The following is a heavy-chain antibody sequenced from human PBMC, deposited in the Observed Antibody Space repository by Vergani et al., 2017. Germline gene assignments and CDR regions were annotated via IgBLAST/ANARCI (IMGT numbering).Heavy chain of an antibody. CDR2: IYYSGST. CDR1: GGSISSGGYY. V-gene: IGHV4-31*03. J-gene: IGHJ6*02. CDR3: ARTPLSRVLWFGELYREDYYYGMDV. D-gene: IGHD3-10*01. Sequence: QVQLQESGPGLVKPSQTLSLTCTVSGGSISSGGYYWSWIRQHPGKGLDWIGYIYYSGSTYYNPSLQSRVTISVDTSKNQFSLKVSSVTAADTAVYYCARTPLSRVLWFGELYREDYYYGMDVWGQGTTVTVSS.